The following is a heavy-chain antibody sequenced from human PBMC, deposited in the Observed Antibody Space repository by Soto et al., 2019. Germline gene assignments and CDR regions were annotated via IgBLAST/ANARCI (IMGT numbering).Heavy chain of an antibody. CDR1: GDSISSGSYY. D-gene: IGHD5-12*01. CDR2: IFYSGST. CDR3: ARSGGYSGYDHFFDP. V-gene: IGHV4-39*01. Sequence: PSETLSLTCTVSGDSISSGSYYWDWTRQPPGKGLEWIGNIFYSGSTLYNPSLKGRVSIDVDTSSNQFSLRLTSVTAADTAVYFCARSGGYSGYDHFFDPWGHGTLVTVSS. J-gene: IGHJ5*02.